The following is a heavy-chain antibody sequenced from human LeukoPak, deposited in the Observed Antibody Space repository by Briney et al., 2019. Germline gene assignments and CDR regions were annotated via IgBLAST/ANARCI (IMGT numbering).Heavy chain of an antibody. CDR3: ATDSYDGFDI. J-gene: IGHJ3*02. V-gene: IGHV3-30*02. CDR2: IRYDGSNK. Sequence: PGGSLRLSCAASGFTFSSYGMHWVRQAPGKGLEWVAFIRYDGSNKYYADSVKGRFTISRDNTKNTLYLQMNGLRAEDTAVYYCATDSYDGFDIWGQGTMVTVSS. CDR1: GFTFSSYG.